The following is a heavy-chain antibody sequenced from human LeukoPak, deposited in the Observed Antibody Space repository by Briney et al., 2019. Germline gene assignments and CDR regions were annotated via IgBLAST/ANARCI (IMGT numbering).Heavy chain of an antibody. V-gene: IGHV3-48*02. CDR2: ISSSSSTI. CDR1: GFTFSSYS. D-gene: IGHD3-22*01. J-gene: IGHJ4*02. CDR3: ARDKLDVDDSSGYGY. Sequence: GGSLRLSCAASGFTFSSYSMNWVRQAPGKGLEWVSYISSSSSTIYYADSVKGRFTISRDNAKSSLYLQMNSLRDEDTAVYYCARDKLDVDDSSGYGYWGQGTLVTVSS.